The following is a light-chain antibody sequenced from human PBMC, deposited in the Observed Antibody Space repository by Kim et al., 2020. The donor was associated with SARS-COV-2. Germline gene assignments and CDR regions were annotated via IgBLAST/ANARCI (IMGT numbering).Light chain of an antibody. CDR3: QSYDSSLSGSV. J-gene: IGLJ3*02. CDR2: ANT. Sequence: QSVLTQPPSVSGAPGQRVSISCTGSSSNIGAGYDVHWYKQLPGTAPKLLIFANTNRPSGVPDRFSASKSGTSASLAITGLQAEDESDYYCQSYDSSLSGSVFGGGTRLTV. CDR1: SSNIGAGYD. V-gene: IGLV1-40*01.